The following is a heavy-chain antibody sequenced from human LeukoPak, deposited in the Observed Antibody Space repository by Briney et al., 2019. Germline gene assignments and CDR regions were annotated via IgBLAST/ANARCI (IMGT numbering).Heavy chain of an antibody. CDR3: ARDGGGLGTPFDY. Sequence: GSLRLSCAASGFTFSSYEMNWVRQAPGKGLEWVSSISSSSYIYYADSVKGRFTISRDNAKNSLYLQMNSLRAEDTAVYYCARDGGGLGTPFDYWGQGTLVTVSS. V-gene: IGHV3-21*01. CDR2: ISSSSYI. J-gene: IGHJ4*02. CDR1: GFTFSSYE. D-gene: IGHD4-23*01.